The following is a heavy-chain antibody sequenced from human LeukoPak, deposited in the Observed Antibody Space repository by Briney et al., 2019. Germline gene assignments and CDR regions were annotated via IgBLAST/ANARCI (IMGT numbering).Heavy chain of an antibody. D-gene: IGHD6-13*01. Sequence: PGGSLRLSCAASGFTFSSYDIHWVRQATGKGLEWVSAIGTAGDTYYPGSVKGRFTISRENAKNSLYLQMNSLRAEDTAVYYCARAAAGNFDYWGQGTLVTVSS. CDR2: IGTAGDT. CDR3: ARAAAGNFDY. J-gene: IGHJ4*02. CDR1: GFTFSSYD. V-gene: IGHV3-13*01.